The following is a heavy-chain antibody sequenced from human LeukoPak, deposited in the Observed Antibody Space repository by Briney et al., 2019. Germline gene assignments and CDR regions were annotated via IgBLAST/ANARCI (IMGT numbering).Heavy chain of an antibody. D-gene: IGHD4-23*01. CDR2: FDPEDGET. CDR3: ATGCTVVTGFDY. V-gene: IGHV1-24*01. Sequence: ASVTVSFKVSGYTLTELSMHWVRQAPGKGLEWMGGFDPEDGETIYAQKFQGRVTMTEDTSTDTAYMELSSLRSEDTAVYYCATGCTVVTGFDYWGQGTLVTVSS. J-gene: IGHJ4*02. CDR1: GYTLTELS.